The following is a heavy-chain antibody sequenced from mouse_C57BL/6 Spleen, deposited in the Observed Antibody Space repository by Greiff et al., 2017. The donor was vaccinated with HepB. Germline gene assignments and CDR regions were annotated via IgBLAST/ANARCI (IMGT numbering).Heavy chain of an antibody. Sequence: EVKLMESEGGLVQPGSSMKLSCTASGFTFSDYYMAWVRQVPEKGLEWVANINYDGSSTYYLDSLKSRFIISRDNAKNILYLQMSSLKSEDTATYYCARDPYGSSTFDYWGQGTTLTVSS. CDR1: GFTFSDYY. CDR2: INYDGSST. D-gene: IGHD1-1*01. J-gene: IGHJ2*01. CDR3: ARDPYGSSTFDY. V-gene: IGHV5-16*01.